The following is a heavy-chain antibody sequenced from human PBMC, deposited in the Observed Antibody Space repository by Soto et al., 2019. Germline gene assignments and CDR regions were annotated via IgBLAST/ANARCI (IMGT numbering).Heavy chain of an antibody. CDR3: ARDWTGDTCPCLDV. D-gene: IGHD3-3*01. V-gene: IGHV3-23*01. Sequence: EVQLLESGGGLVQPGGSLRLSCAAAGFTFSNYALTRVRQSPGKGLEWVSTFSGRGGSTYYAASVRGRFTISRDNSKNTLFLQMNSLRVEDTAIYYCARDWTGDTCPCLDVWGQGTTVSVSS. J-gene: IGHJ6*02. CDR2: FSGRGGST. CDR1: GFTFSNYA.